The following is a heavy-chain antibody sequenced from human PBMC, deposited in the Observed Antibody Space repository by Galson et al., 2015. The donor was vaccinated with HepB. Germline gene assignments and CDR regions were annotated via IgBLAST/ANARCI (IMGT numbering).Heavy chain of an antibody. CDR3: AKVGSSGWILWCDY. D-gene: IGHD2-21*01. CDR2: INWNGDKV. Sequence: SLRLSCAASGFTFDDYAMHWVRQVPGKGLEWASGINWNGDKVAYADSVKGRFTISRDNAKNSLYLQMNSLRADDTALYYCAKVGSSGWILWCDYWGQGILVTVSS. CDR1: GFTFDDYA. V-gene: IGHV3-9*01. J-gene: IGHJ4*02.